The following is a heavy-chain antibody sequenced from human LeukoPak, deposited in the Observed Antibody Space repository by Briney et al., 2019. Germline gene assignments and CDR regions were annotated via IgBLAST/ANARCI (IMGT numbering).Heavy chain of an antibody. CDR3: AKRDNNGYYTGLHVFDI. CDR1: GFSFSSYA. J-gene: IGHJ3*02. CDR2: ISGSGDRT. Sequence: QPGGSLRLSCAASGFSFSSYAMTWVRQAPGKGPEWVSGISGSGDRTYYTDSVKGRFTISRDNSKNTLDLQMNGLRAEDTAVYFCAKRDNNGYYTGLHVFDIWGRGTMVTVSS. V-gene: IGHV3-23*01. D-gene: IGHD3-22*01.